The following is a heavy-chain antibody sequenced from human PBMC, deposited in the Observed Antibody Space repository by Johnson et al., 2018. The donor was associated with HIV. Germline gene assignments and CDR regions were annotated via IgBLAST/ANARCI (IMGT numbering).Heavy chain of an antibody. CDR1: GFTFSSYW. V-gene: IGHV3-7*01. D-gene: IGHD2-15*01. CDR2: IKQDGSEK. CDR3: ARGGCSGGSCYSHDAFDI. J-gene: IGHJ3*02. Sequence: VQLVESGGGLVQPGGSLRLSCAASGFTFSSYWMSWVRQAPGKGLEWVANIKQDGSEKYYVDSVKGRFTISRDNSKNTLYLQMNSLRAEDTAVYYCARGGCSGGSCYSHDAFDIWGQGTMVTVSS.